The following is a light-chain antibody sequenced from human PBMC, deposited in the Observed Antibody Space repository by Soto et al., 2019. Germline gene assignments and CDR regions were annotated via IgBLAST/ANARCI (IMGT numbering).Light chain of an antibody. Sequence: DIQMTQSPSSLSASVGDRVTITCRASQGIGNDLGWYQQKPGKAPKRLLYAASNLQSEVPSRFSGGESGTEFTLTISSLQPEDSATYYCQQYNSYPLTFGGGTKVEVK. J-gene: IGKJ4*01. CDR2: AAS. V-gene: IGKV1-17*01. CDR1: QGIGND. CDR3: QQYNSYPLT.